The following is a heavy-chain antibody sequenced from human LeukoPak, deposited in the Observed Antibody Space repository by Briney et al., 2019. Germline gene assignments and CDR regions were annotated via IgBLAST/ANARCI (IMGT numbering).Heavy chain of an antibody. CDR2: IHYSGST. J-gene: IGHJ6*03. CDR1: GGSMSSYY. Sequence: SETLSLTCTVSGGSMSSYYWSWIRQPPGKGLEWIGYIHYSGSTNYNPSLKSRVTISVDTSKNQFSLKLSSVTAADTAVYYCARLASSSLFHYYYMDVWGKGTTVTVSS. CDR3: ARLASSSLFHYYYMDV. D-gene: IGHD6-6*01. V-gene: IGHV4-59*01.